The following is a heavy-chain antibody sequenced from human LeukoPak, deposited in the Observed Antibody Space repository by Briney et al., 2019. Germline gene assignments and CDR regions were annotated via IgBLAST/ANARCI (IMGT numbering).Heavy chain of an antibody. D-gene: IGHD2-21*01. CDR2: IYSGGST. Sequence: GGSLRLSCAASGITFSSYGMSWVRQVPGKGLEWVSVIYSGGSTYYADSVKGRFTISRDNSKNTAYLQMNSLRAEDTAVYYCASFFGDHGYWGQGTLVTVSS. V-gene: IGHV3-66*01. CDR3: ASFFGDHGY. J-gene: IGHJ4*02. CDR1: GITFSSYG.